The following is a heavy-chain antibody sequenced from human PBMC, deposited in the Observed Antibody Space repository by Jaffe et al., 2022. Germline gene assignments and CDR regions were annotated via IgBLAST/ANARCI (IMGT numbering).Heavy chain of an antibody. V-gene: IGHV1-2*02. CDR3: ARAAGKVRYFDGPRERLMDV. J-gene: IGHJ6*03. D-gene: IGHD3-9*01. CDR1: GYTFTGYY. Sequence: QVQLVQSGAEVKKPGASVKVSCKASGYTFTGYYMHWVRQAPGQGLEWMGWINPNSGGTNYAQKFQGRVTMTRDTSISTAYMELSRLRSDDTAVYYCARAAGKVRYFDGPRERLMDVWGKGTTVTVSS. CDR2: INPNSGGT.